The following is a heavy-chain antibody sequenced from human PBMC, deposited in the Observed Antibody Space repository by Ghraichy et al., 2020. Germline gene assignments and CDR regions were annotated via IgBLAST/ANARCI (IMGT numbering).Heavy chain of an antibody. D-gene: IGHD5-18*01. Sequence: EPLSLTCTVSGGSISSSSYYWGWIRQPPGKGLEWIGSIYYSGSTYYNPSLKSRVTISVDTSKNQFSLKLSSVTAADTAVYYCARHGYSSPNYYYYYGMDVWGQGTTVTVSS. J-gene: IGHJ6*02. V-gene: IGHV4-39*01. CDR2: IYYSGST. CDR3: ARHGYSSPNYYYYYGMDV. CDR1: GGSISSSSYY.